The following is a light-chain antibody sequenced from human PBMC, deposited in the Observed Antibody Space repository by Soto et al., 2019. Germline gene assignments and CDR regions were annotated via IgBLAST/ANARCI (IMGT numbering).Light chain of an antibody. CDR3: QQAYSFPYT. Sequence: DIQMTQSPSSVSASVGDRVTITCRASQDVSIWLAWYQQKPGKAPELLIYAASDLQSAVPSRFSGSGSGTHFSLTIRSLQPEDFATYYCQQAYSFPYTFGQGTKVEIK. V-gene: IGKV1-12*02. CDR1: QDVSIW. J-gene: IGKJ2*01. CDR2: AAS.